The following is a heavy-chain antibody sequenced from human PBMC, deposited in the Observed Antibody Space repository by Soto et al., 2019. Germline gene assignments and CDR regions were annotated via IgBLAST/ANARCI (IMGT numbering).Heavy chain of an antibody. CDR3: VKGGDAHSCTSTGSRDILGM. CDR2: ISWNSGDI. Sequence: PGRSLRLSCVVSGFTFDDYAMHWVRQAPGKGLEWVSGISWNSGDIGYGGSVKGRFTISRDNAKNTLYLQMNSLRPEDTALLYCVKGGDAHSCTSTGSRDILGMWGQGTMVTVSS. J-gene: IGHJ3*02. V-gene: IGHV3-9*01. D-gene: IGHD3-9*01. CDR1: GFTFDDYA.